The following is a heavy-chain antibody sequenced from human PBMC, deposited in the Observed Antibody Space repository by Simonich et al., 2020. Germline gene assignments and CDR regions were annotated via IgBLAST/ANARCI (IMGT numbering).Heavy chain of an antibody. V-gene: IGHV3-74*01. D-gene: IGHD3-22*01. CDR1: GLTFSSYW. Sequence: EVQLVESGGGLVQPGGSLRLSCAASGLTFSSYWMHWVRQAPGKGLVWVPRSNSDGSSTSYADSVKGRFTISRDNAKNTLYLQMNSLRAEDTAVYYCARDPPRDSSGYYNYWGQGTLVTVSS. CDR3: ARDPPRDSSGYYNY. CDR2: SNSDGSST. J-gene: IGHJ4*02.